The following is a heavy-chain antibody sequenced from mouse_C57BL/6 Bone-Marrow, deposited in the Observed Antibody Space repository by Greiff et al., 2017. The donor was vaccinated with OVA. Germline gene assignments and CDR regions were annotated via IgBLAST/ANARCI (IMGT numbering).Heavy chain of an antibody. J-gene: IGHJ1*03. V-gene: IGHV1-81*01. D-gene: IGHD1-1*02. CDR2: IYPRSGNT. Sequence: QVHVKQSGAELARPGASVKLSCKASGYTFTSYGISWVKQRTGQGLEWIGEIYPRSGNTYYNEKFKGKATLTADKSSSTAYMELRSLTSEDSAVYFCAIYGYWYFDVWGTGTTVTVSS. CDR1: GYTFTSYG. CDR3: AIYGYWYFDV.